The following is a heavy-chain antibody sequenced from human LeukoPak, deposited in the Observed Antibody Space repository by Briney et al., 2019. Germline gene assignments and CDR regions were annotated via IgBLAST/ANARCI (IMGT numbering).Heavy chain of an antibody. V-gene: IGHV1-69*04. D-gene: IGHD2-2*01. CDR2: IIPILGIA. J-gene: IGHJ5*02. CDR3: ARGVGYCSSTSCSGRYWFDP. Sequence: SVKVSCKASGGTFSSYAISWVRQAPGQGLEWMGRIIPILGIANYAQKFQGRVTVTRNTSISTAYMELSSLRSEDTAVYYCARGVGYCSSTSCSGRYWFDPWGQGTLVTVSS. CDR1: GGTFSSYA.